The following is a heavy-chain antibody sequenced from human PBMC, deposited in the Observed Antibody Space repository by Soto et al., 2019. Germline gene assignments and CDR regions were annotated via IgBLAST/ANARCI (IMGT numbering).Heavy chain of an antibody. V-gene: IGHV1-58*01. Sequence: ASVKVSCKASGFTFTSSAVQWVRQARGQRLEWIGWIVVGSGNTNYAQKFQERVTITRDMSTSTAYMELSSLRSEDTAVYYCAAAASNLEWLLGSYYYGMDVWGQGTTVTVSS. D-gene: IGHD3-3*01. CDR1: GFTFTSSA. CDR3: AAAASNLEWLLGSYYYGMDV. CDR2: IVVGSGNT. J-gene: IGHJ6*02.